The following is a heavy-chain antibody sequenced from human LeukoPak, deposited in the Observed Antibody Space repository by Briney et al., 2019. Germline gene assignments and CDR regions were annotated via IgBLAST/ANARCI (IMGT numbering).Heavy chain of an antibody. CDR3: ERGLDYAKTGY. V-gene: IGHV4-34*01. D-gene: IGHD3/OR15-3a*01. J-gene: IGHJ4*02. CDR2: INNSGRI. CDR1: GGAFSDYY. Sequence: PSETLSLTCASYGGAFSDYYWTWIRQPPGKGLEWIGEINNSGRINYNPSLQSRVIISVDTSKNQFSLRVTSVTAADTAVYYCERGLDYAKTGYWGQGTLVTVSS.